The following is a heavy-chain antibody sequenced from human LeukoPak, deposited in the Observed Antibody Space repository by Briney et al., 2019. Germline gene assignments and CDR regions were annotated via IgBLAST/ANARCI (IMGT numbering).Heavy chain of an antibody. CDR2: ISYDGSNK. D-gene: IGHD3-10*01. J-gene: IGHJ4*02. V-gene: IGHV3-30*18. CDR1: GFTFSSYG. CDR3: AKEGMVRGVFDY. Sequence: GGSLRLSCAASGFTFSSYGMHWVRQAPGKGLEWVAVISYDGSNKYYADSVKGRFTISRDNSKDTLYLQMNSLRAEDTAVYYCAKEGMVRGVFDYWGQGTLVTVSS.